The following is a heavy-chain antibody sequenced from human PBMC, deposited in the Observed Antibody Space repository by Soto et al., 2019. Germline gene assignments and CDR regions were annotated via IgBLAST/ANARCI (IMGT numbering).Heavy chain of an antibody. CDR1: GCSISSGCDY. J-gene: IGHJ4*02. CDR3: ARVIPFGYGGNFDY. D-gene: IGHD2-15*01. CDR2: IYYSGST. Sequence: TLSLTFTVSGCSISSGCDYWSWIRQHPGKGLEWIGYIYYSGSTYYNPSLKSRVTISVDTSKNQFSLKLSSVTAADTAVYYCARVIPFGYGGNFDYWGQGTLVNVSS. V-gene: IGHV4-31*03.